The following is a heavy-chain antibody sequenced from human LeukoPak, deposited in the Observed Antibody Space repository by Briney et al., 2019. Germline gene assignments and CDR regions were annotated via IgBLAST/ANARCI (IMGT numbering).Heavy chain of an antibody. V-gene: IGHV3-30*04. CDR2: IFSDGSNQ. D-gene: IGHD5-12*01. CDR1: GFTFRNYA. CDR3: ARTSHYVDIAATIPYGIYYFDY. J-gene: IGHJ4*02. Sequence: PGGSLRLSCAGSGFTFRNYAMHWVRQAPGKGLEWVAVIFSDGSNQYYSDSVKGRFTISRDNSKNTLYLQMDSLRAEDTAVYYCARTSHYVDIAATIPYGIYYFDYWGQGTLVTVSS.